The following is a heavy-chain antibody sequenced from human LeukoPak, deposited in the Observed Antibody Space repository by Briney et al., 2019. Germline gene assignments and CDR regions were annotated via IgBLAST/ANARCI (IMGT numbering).Heavy chain of an antibody. CDR3: ARDETLYDSSPGYFDY. CDR1: GFTFSSYA. CDR2: ISYDGSNK. V-gene: IGHV3-30-3*01. J-gene: IGHJ4*02. D-gene: IGHD3-22*01. Sequence: PGGSLRLSCAASGFTFSSYAMHWVRQAPGKGLEWVAVISYDGSNKYYADSVKGRFTISRDNSKNTLYLQMNSLRAEDTAVYYCARDETLYDSSPGYFDYWGQGTLVTVSS.